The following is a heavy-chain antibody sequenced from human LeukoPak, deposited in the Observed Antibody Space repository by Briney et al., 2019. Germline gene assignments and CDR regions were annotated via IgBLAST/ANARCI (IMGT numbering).Heavy chain of an antibody. CDR3: ARAGHSGGNSLDY. CDR2: ISSSSSYI. D-gene: IGHD4-23*01. V-gene: IGHV3-21*01. CDR1: GFTFSSYS. Sequence: KSGGSLRLSCAASGFTFSSYSMNWVRQAPGKGLEWVSSISSSSSYIYYADSVKGRFTISRDNAKNSLYLQMNSLRAEDTAVYYCARAGHSGGNSLDYWGQGTLVTVSS. J-gene: IGHJ4*02.